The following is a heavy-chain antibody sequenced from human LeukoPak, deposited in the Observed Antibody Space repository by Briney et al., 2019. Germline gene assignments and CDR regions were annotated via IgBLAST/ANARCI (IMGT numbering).Heavy chain of an antibody. CDR3: ARGLSGNYKFDY. CDR2: ISSDGSST. CDR1: GFTFSDHY. J-gene: IGHJ4*02. Sequence: GGSLRLSCAASGFTFSDHYMDWVRQAPGKGLVWVSRISSDGSSTSYADSVKGRFTISRDNAKNTLYLQMNSLRAEDTAVYYCARGLSGNYKFDYWGQGTLVTVSS. V-gene: IGHV3-74*01. D-gene: IGHD1-26*01.